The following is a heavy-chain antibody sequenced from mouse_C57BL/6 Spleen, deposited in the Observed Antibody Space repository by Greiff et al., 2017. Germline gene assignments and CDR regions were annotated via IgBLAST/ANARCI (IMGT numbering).Heavy chain of an antibody. J-gene: IGHJ3*01. Sequence: EVQRVESGGGLVKPGGSLKLSCAASGFTFSDYGMHWVRQAPEKGLEWVAYISSGSSTIYYADTVKGRFTISRDNAKNTLFLQMTSLRSEDTAMYYCANDCGPTLFAYWGQGTLVTVSA. D-gene: IGHD2-4*01. CDR1: GFTFSDYG. V-gene: IGHV5-17*01. CDR2: ISSGSSTI. CDR3: ANDCGPTLFAY.